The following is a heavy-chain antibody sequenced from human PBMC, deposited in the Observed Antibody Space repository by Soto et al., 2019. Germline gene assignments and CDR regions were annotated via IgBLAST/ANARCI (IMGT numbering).Heavy chain of an antibody. D-gene: IGHD3-10*01. Sequence: NLSLTCTVSGGSISSSIYYGGWIRQPPGKGLEWIGSIFYSGSTYYNPSLKSRVTISVDTSKNQFSLKLYSVTAADTAMYYCARGRATMVRGVSFDYWGQGTLVTSPQ. CDR3: ARGRATMVRGVSFDY. V-gene: IGHV4-39*01. CDR1: GGSISSSIYY. CDR2: IFYSGST. J-gene: IGHJ4*02.